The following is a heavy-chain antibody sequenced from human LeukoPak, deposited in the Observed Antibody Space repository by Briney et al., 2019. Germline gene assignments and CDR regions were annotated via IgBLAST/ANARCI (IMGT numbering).Heavy chain of an antibody. J-gene: IGHJ4*02. CDR3: ATTGGSYGGYYFDY. CDR1: GYTFTDYY. D-gene: IGHD1-26*01. Sequence: GATVKISCKASGYTFTDYYMHWVQQAPGKGLEWMGRVDPEDGETIYAEKFQGRVTMTEDTSTDTAYMELSSLRSEDTAVYYCATTGGSYGGYYFDYWGQGTLVTVSS. V-gene: IGHV1-69-2*01. CDR2: VDPEDGET.